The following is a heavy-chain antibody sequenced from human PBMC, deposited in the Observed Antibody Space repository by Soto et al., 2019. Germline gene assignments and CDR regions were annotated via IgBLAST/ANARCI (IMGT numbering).Heavy chain of an antibody. CDR1: GGSISTFY. CDR2: IYYSGNT. Sequence: SETLSLTCTVSGGSISTFYWSWIRQPPGKGLEWIGYIYYSGNTNYNSSLKSRVTISVDTSKNQISLKLRSVTAADTAVYFCARGGWWLDYWGQGTLVTVSS. D-gene: IGHD2-15*01. CDR3: ARGGWWLDY. J-gene: IGHJ4*02. V-gene: IGHV4-59*01.